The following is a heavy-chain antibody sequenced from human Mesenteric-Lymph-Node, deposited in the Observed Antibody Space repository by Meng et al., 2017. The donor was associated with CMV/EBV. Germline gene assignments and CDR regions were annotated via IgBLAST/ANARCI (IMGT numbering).Heavy chain of an antibody. CDR1: GFTFSSYG. CDR3: AKDGHWSPGEDYYYYYGMDV. V-gene: IGHV3-33*06. Sequence: GASLKISCAASGFTFSSYGLHWVRQAPGKGLEWVAVIWYDGSNKYYADSVKGRFTISRDNSKNTLYLQMNSLRAEDTAVYYCAKDGHWSPGEDYYYYYGMDVWGQGTTVTVSS. CDR2: IWYDGSNK. D-gene: IGHD1-1*01. J-gene: IGHJ6*02.